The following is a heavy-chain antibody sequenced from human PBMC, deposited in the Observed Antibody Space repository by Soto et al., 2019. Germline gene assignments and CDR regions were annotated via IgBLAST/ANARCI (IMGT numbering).Heavy chain of an antibody. V-gene: IGHV4-31*02. CDR3: ARDRDFYDSSGSSTGLRGVAFDI. CDR2: IYCSGST. CDR1: YGSIRSGGYY. D-gene: IGHD3-22*01. Sequence: SVPLSLTWTVSYGSIRSGGYYRSWIRQHPGKGLEWIGYIYCSGSTYYNPSLKSRVTISVHTSKNQFSLKLSSVTAADTAVYYCARDRDFYDSSGSSTGLRGVAFDIWGQGTMVTVSS. J-gene: IGHJ3*02.